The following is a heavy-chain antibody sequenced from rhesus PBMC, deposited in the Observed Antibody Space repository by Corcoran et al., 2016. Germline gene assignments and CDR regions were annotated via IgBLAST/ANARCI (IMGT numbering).Heavy chain of an antibody. D-gene: IGHD4-23*01. CDR2: VDPEDGEA. J-gene: IGHJ6*01. Sequence: EVQLVQSGAEVKKPGASVKISCKASGYTFTDYYLHWVRQAPGKGLELMGRVDPEDGEAIHAKKFQDRVTITADTSTDTAYMELSSLRSEDTAVYYCATAVNEYSNRPYGLDSWGQGVVVTVSS. CDR1: GYTFTDYY. V-gene: IGHV1-111*02. CDR3: ATAVNEYSNRPYGLDS.